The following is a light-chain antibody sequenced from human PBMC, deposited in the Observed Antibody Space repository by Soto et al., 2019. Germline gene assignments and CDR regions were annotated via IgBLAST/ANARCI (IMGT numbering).Light chain of an antibody. CDR2: GAS. Sequence: EIVLTQSPGTLSLSPGEGATLSCRASQSVSSSYLAWYQQKLGQAPRLLIYGASSRATGIPDGFSGSGSGTDFTLTISRLEPEDFAVYYCQQYGSSPYTFGQGTKLEIK. CDR1: QSVSSSY. CDR3: QQYGSSPYT. J-gene: IGKJ2*01. V-gene: IGKV3-20*01.